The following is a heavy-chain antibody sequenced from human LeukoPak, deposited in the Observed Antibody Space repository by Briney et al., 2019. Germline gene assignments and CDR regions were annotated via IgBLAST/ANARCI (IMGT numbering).Heavy chain of an antibody. Sequence: GGSLRLSCTASGIVFSRTAMNWARQSPGRGLEWLSAISGGGERTFYADSVRGRFTISRDNSKNMVYLQMNSLRVDVTAIYYCGKDGGQYSSGPEFDPRGQGDLVTVPS. J-gene: IGHJ5*02. CDR1: GIVFSRTA. V-gene: IGHV3-23*01. CDR3: GKDGGQYSSGPEFDP. D-gene: IGHD6-19*01. CDR2: ISGGGERT.